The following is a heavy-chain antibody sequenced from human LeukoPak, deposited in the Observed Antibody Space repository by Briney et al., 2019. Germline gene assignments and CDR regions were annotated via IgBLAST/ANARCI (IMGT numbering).Heavy chain of an antibody. CDR2: IYYSGST. V-gene: IGHV4-39*01. D-gene: IGHD5-24*01. Sequence: PSETLSLTCTASGGSISSSSYYWGWIRQPPGKGLEWIGSIYYSGSTYYNPSLKSRVTISVDTSKNQFSLKLSSVTAADTAVYYCARSGGRDGYIYFDYWGQGTLVTVSS. CDR3: ARSGGRDGYIYFDY. J-gene: IGHJ4*02. CDR1: GGSISSSSYY.